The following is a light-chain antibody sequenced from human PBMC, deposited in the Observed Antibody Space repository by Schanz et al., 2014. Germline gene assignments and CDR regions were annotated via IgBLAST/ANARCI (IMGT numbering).Light chain of an antibody. CDR3: ALYMGGGIAV. Sequence: QTVVTQEPSFSVSPGGTVTLTCALNSGSVSTSYYPSWYQQTPGQAPRTLIFSTNSRSSGVPDRFSGSIVGNKAALTITGAQEDDEQDYYCALYMGGGIAVFGGGTKLTVL. CDR2: STN. CDR1: SGSVSTSYY. J-gene: IGLJ2*01. V-gene: IGLV8-61*01.